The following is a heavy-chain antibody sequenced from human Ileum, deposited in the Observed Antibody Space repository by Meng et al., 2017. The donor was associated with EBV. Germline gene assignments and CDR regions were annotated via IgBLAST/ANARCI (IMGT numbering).Heavy chain of an antibody. J-gene: IGHJ4*02. CDR3: ARDSEAADY. D-gene: IGHD6-25*01. V-gene: IGHV7-4-1*02. CDR1: GYTFTTYG. Sequence: QGQLVKSGSELKKPGDSVSISCKASGYTFTTYGMNWVRQAPGQGLEWMGWINTNTGKPTYAQGLTGRFVFSLDTSVSTAYLQISSLKAEDTAVYYCARDSEAADYWGQGTLVTVSS. CDR2: INTNTGKP.